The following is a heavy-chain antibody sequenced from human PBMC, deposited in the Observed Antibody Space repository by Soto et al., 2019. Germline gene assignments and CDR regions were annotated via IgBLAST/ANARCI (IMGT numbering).Heavy chain of an antibody. CDR3: ARRDLDW. J-gene: IGHJ4*02. CDR1: GFTFSHHG. CDR2: IWYDGSLK. V-gene: IGHV3-33*01. Sequence: QVQLVESGGGVVQPGKSLRLSCAASGFTFSHHGIHWVRQAPGKGLEWVAVIWYDGSLKYYADSVQGRFILSRDNSKNTVYLQMNSLRVEDTAVYYCARRDLDWWGQGTLVTVSS. D-gene: IGHD2-21*01.